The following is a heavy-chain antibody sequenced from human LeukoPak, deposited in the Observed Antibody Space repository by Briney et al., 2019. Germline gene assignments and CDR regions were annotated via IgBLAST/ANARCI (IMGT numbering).Heavy chain of an antibody. CDR3: ARGFSALVGSGNWFDS. Sequence: SETLSPPSPSPVGPITGMVNFRGWNPHPPGKGLGGIGGFYYTGSAYYNPSLKSRVTIFVDTSKNQFSLRVTSVTAADTYVYYCARGFSALVGSGNWFDSWGQGTLVTVSS. J-gene: IGHJ5*01. CDR2: FYYTGSA. D-gene: IGHD2-15*01. CDR1: VGPITGMVNF. V-gene: IGHV4-39*01.